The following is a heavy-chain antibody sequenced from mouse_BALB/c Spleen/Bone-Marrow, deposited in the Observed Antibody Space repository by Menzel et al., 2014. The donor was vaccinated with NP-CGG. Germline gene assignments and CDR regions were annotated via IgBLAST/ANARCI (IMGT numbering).Heavy chain of an antibody. V-gene: IGHV14-3*02. J-gene: IGHJ2*01. CDR1: GFNIKDIY. D-gene: IGHD3-3*01. CDR3: ASSGTGGYFDC. CDR2: IDPANGHT. Sequence: VQLQQSGAELVKPGASVRLSCTASGFNIKDIYIHWMKQRPEQGLEWIGRIDPANGHTKFDPKFQDKATITADTSSNTANLQLGSLTSEDTAVYYCASSGTGGYFDCWGQGTTLTASS.